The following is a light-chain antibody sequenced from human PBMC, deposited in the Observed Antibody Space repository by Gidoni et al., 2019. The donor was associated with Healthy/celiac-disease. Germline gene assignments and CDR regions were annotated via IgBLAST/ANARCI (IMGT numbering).Light chain of an antibody. CDR2: EDS. J-gene: IGLJ3*02. V-gene: IGLV3-10*01. CDR3: YSTDSSGNHRV. CDR1: AFPKKY. Sequence: SFELTQPPPVSVFPGQTASITRPGDAFPKKYAYWYQQKSGQAPVLVIYEDSKRPSGIPERFSGSSSGKMATLTISGAQVEDEADYYCYSTDSSGNHRVFGGGTKLTVL.